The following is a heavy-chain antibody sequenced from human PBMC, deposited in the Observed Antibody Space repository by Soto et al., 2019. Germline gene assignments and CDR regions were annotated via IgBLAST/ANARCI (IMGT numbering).Heavy chain of an antibody. CDR3: AKSAKSYYSQFDY. CDR2: ISSSGGST. Sequence: EVQLLESGGGWVQPGGSLRLSCAASGFTFTTYGMSWVRQAPGKGLEWVSGISSSGGSTYYADSVKGRFTISRDNSKNTLYLQINSLRAEDTAVYYCAKSAKSYYSQFDYWGQGTLVTVSS. V-gene: IGHV3-23*01. CDR1: GFTFTTYG. J-gene: IGHJ4*02. D-gene: IGHD3-22*01.